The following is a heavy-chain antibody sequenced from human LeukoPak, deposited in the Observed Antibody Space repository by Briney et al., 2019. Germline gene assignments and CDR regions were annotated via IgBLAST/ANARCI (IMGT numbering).Heavy chain of an antibody. CDR3: ARGEVGLVD. CDR1: GGSFSGYY. V-gene: IGHV4-34*01. Sequence: PSETLSLTCAVYGGSFSGYYWSWIRPPPGKGLEWIGEINHSGSTNYNPSLKSRVTISVDTSKNQFSLKLSSVTAADTAVYYCARGEVGLVDWGQGTLVTVSS. D-gene: IGHD1-26*01. CDR2: INHSGST. J-gene: IGHJ4*02.